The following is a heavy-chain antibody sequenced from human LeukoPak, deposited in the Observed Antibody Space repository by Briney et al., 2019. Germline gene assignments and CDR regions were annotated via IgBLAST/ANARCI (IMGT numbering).Heavy chain of an antibody. CDR2: IYYSGST. CDR1: DGSISSRSYY. Sequence: PSETLSLTCTVSDGSISSRSYYWGWIRQPPGKGLEWIGIIYYSGSTYSNPSLRSRVTISVDTSKNQFSLKLSSVTAADTAVYYCARQGMENYFDYWGQGTLVTVSS. V-gene: IGHV4-39*01. J-gene: IGHJ4*02. D-gene: IGHD1-1*01. CDR3: ARQGMENYFDY.